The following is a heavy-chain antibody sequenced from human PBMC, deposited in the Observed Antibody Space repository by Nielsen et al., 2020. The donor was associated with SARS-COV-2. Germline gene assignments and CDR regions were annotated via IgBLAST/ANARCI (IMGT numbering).Heavy chain of an antibody. D-gene: IGHD2-15*01. CDR1: GFTFSSYA. CDR3: ARGAKDNYYYYYMDV. V-gene: IGHV3-33*08. CDR2: IWYDGSNK. J-gene: IGHJ6*03. Sequence: GESLKISCAASGFTFSSYAMHWVRQAPGKGLEWVAVIWYDGSNKYYADSVKGRFIISRDNSKNTLYLQMNSLRAEDTAVYYCARGAKDNYYYYYMDVWGKGTTVTVSS.